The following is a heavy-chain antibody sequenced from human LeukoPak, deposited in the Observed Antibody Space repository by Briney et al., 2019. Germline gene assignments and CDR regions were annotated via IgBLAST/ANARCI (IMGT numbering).Heavy chain of an antibody. J-gene: IGHJ4*02. CDR1: GASINNYY. V-gene: IGHV4-59*01. Sequence: PSETLSLTCTVSGASINNYYWSWIRQPPGKGLEWIGYIFYRVNSNYNPSLKSRVTMSVDTSNNQFSLTLRSVTPADTALYYCAREFYAGNSSWIDCWGQGTLVTVSS. D-gene: IGHD4-23*01. CDR2: IFYRVNS. CDR3: AREFYAGNSSWIDC.